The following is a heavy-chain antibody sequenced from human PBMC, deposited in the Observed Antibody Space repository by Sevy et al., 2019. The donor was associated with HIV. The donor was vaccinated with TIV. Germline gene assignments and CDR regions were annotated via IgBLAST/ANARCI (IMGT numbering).Heavy chain of an antibody. Sequence: ASVKVSCKISGYKVDMYGIAWVRQAPGQGLEWMGWISTYSGNTNYAQNFQGRVTMTTDTSTSVVYMELGGLRPDDTAVYYCARATGMAVAGTGRYFDFWGQGTLVTVSS. D-gene: IGHD6-19*01. J-gene: IGHJ4*01. V-gene: IGHV1-18*04. CDR1: GYKVDMYG. CDR2: ISTYSGNT. CDR3: ARATGMAVAGTGRYFDF.